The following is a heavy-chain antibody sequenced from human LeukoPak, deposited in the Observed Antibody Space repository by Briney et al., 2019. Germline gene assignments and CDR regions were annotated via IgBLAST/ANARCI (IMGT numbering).Heavy chain of an antibody. V-gene: IGHV3-74*01. CDR3: AKGPLLWD. CDR2: INFDGSST. J-gene: IGHJ4*02. CDR1: GFTFSSYW. D-gene: IGHD2/OR15-2a*01. Sequence: GGSLRLSCAASGFTFSSYWMHWVRQAPGKGLVWVSRINFDGSSTTYADSVKGRFTISRDNSKNTLYLQMNSLRAEDTAVYYCAKGPLLWDWGQGTLVTVSS.